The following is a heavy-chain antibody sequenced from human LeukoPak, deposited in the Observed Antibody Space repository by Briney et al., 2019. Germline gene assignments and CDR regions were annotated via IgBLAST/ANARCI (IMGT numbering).Heavy chain of an antibody. CDR3: ARAYNSHFDY. V-gene: IGHV3-74*01. CDR1: GFTFSSYW. J-gene: IGHJ4*02. CDR2: IKSDGSST. D-gene: IGHD1-1*01. Sequence: PGGSLRLSCAASGFTFSSYWMHWVRQAPGKGLACVSRIKSDGSSTSYADSVKGRFTISRDDAKNTLYLQMNSVRAEDTAVYYCARAYNSHFDYWGQGALVTVSS.